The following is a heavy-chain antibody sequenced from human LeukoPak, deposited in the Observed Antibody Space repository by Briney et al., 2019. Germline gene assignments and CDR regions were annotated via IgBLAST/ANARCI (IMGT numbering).Heavy chain of an antibody. CDR1: GFTFSIYG. V-gene: IGHV3-74*01. CDR2: INSDGINT. Sequence: PGGSLRLSCAASGFTFSIYGMHWVRQAPGKGLEWVSRINSDGINTSYADSVKGRFTISRDNAKNTLNLQMNSLRAEDTAVYYCARDPYSGNYGSYYYYYMDVWGKGTTVTVSS. D-gene: IGHD3-22*01. CDR3: ARDPYSGNYGSYYYYYMDV. J-gene: IGHJ6*03.